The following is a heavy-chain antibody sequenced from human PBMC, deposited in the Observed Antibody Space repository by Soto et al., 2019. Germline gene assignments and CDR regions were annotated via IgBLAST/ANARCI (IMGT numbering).Heavy chain of an antibody. CDR1: GFTVSSKY. J-gene: IGHJ6*04. CDR2: LNRDGYT. Sequence: EVQLVESGGGLVQPGGSLRLSCVASGFTVSSKYMSWVRQAPGEGLEWVSLLNRDGYTYYEACVKGRLTIFSDDYKNTLNLHMNSLRAEDTAVYYCARDDVHCSGGSCYGVPRDLWGKGTTVTVSS. D-gene: IGHD2-15*01. V-gene: IGHV3-66*01. CDR3: ARDDVHCSGGSCYGVPRDL.